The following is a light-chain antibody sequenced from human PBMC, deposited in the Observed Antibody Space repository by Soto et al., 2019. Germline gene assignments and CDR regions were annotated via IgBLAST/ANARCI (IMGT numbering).Light chain of an antibody. CDR2: GTS. Sequence: EIVLTQSPGTLSLSPGERATLSCRASQSVSSKYLAWYQQKLGQAPRVLIYGTSIRASGVPERFSGGGSGTDFTLTITRLEPEDFAVYYCQQYGSSLFTFGPGTKVDFK. J-gene: IGKJ3*01. CDR3: QQYGSSLFT. V-gene: IGKV3-20*01. CDR1: QSVSSKY.